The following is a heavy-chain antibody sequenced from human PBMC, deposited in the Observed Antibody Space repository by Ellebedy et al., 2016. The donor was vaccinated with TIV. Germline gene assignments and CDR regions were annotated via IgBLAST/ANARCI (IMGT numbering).Heavy chain of an antibody. CDR2: IYYSGST. CDR3: ARDKGLLWFGELLPYFDL. CDR1: GGSISSYY. V-gene: IGHV4-59*01. Sequence: SETLSLXCTVSGGSISSYYWSWIRQPPGKGLEWIGYIYYSGSTNYNPSLKSRVTISVDTSKNQFSLKLSSVTAADTAVYYCARDKGLLWFGELLPYFDLWGRGTLVTVSS. D-gene: IGHD3-10*01. J-gene: IGHJ2*01.